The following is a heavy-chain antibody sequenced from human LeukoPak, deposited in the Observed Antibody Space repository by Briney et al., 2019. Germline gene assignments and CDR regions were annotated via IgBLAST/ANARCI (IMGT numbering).Heavy chain of an antibody. CDR2: IIPIFGTA. J-gene: IGHJ4*02. CDR3: ARGYSYGFYPFDY. V-gene: IGHV1-69*06. D-gene: IGHD5-18*01. CDR1: GYTFTDYY. Sequence: GASVKVSCKASGYTFTDYYIHWVRQAPGQGLEWMGGIIPIFGTANYAQKFQGRDTMTSDKSTSTAYMELSSLRSEDTAVYYCARGYSYGFYPFDYWGQGTLVTVSS.